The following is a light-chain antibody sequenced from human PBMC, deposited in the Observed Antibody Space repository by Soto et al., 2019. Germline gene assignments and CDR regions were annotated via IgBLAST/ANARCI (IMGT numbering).Light chain of an antibody. J-gene: IGKJ1*01. V-gene: IGKV1-5*03. CDR2: KAS. CDR3: QQYDTYPRT. CDR1: QSISNW. Sequence: DIQMTQSPSTLSASVGDRVTITCRASQSISNWLAWYQQKPGKAPKLLIFKASTLESGVPSRFSGSGSGTEFTLNISSLQPDDLATYHCQQYDTYPRTFGQGTKVDI.